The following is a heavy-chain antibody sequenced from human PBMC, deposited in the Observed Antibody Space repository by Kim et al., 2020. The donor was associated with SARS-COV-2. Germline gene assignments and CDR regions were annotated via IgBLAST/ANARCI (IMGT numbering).Heavy chain of an antibody. J-gene: IGHJ4*02. CDR2: ISSNGGST. CDR3: VSDRYYDFWSGYRYFDY. V-gene: IGHV3-64D*09. D-gene: IGHD3-3*01. Sequence: GSLRLSCSASGFTFSSYAMHWVRQAPGKGLEYVSAISSNGGSTYYADSVKGRFTISRDNSKNTLYLQMSSLRAEDTAVYYCVSDRYYDFWSGYRYFDYWGQGTLVTVSS. CDR1: GFTFSSYA.